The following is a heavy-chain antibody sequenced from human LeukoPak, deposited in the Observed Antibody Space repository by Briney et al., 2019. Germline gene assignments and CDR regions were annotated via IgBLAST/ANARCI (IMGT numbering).Heavy chain of an antibody. J-gene: IGHJ3*02. CDR2: ISGSGGNT. CDR1: GFTFSSYA. CDR3: ARDLRCSGAFDI. V-gene: IGHV3-23*01. Sequence: TGGSLRLSCAASGFTFSSYAMSWVRQAPGKGLEWVSAISGSGGNTYYADSVKGRFTISRDNSKNTLYLQMNSLRAEDTAVYYCARDLRCSGAFDIWGQGTMVTVSS. D-gene: IGHD4-17*01.